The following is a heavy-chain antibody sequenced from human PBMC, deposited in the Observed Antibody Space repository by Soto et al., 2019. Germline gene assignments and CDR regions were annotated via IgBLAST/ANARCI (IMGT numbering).Heavy chain of an antibody. Sequence: EVQLVESGGGLIQPGGSLRLSCAASGFTVSTNYMSWVRQAPGQGLEWVSVIYSGGSTYYADSVKGRFTISRDNSKNTLYLQMNSLSAEDTAVYYCARASIAAAGYYFDYWGQGTLVTVSS. CDR2: IYSGGST. CDR3: ARASIAAAGYYFDY. J-gene: IGHJ4*02. V-gene: IGHV3-53*01. D-gene: IGHD6-13*01. CDR1: GFTVSTNY.